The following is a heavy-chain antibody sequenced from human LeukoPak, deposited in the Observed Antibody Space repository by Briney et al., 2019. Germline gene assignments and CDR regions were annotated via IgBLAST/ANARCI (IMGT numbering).Heavy chain of an antibody. Sequence: SETLSLTCTVSGGSISSGSYYWSWIRQPAGKGLEWIGRIYTSGSTNYNPSLKSRVTISVDTSKNQFSLKLSSVTAADTAVYYCARDKDYDILTGYYYYYMDVWGKGTTVTVSS. CDR2: IYTSGST. CDR3: ARDKDYDILTGYYYYYMDV. J-gene: IGHJ6*03. CDR1: GGSISSGSYY. V-gene: IGHV4-61*02. D-gene: IGHD3-9*01.